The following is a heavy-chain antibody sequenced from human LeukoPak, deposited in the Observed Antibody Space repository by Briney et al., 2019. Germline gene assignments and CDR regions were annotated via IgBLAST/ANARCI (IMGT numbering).Heavy chain of an antibody. J-gene: IGHJ4*02. Sequence: GASVKVSCKASGYSFTGYYMHWVRQAPGQGPEWMGWIFPNSGDTHYAQKFQGRVTMTRDTSISTAYMELNRLTSDDTAMYYCARAEGSGYYQGRDYWGQGTLVTVSP. CDR1: GYSFTGYY. CDR2: IFPNSGDT. CDR3: ARAEGSGYYQGRDY. V-gene: IGHV1-2*02. D-gene: IGHD3-22*01.